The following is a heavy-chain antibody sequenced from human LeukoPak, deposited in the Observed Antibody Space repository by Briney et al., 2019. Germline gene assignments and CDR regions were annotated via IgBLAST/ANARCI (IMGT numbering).Heavy chain of an antibody. V-gene: IGHV1-69*06. D-gene: IGHD3-22*01. CDR1: GGTFSSYA. CDR3: AREAFSSGYYDDY. Sequence: ASVKVSCKASGGTFSSYAISWVRQAPGQGLEGMGGIIPIFGTANYAQKFQGRVTITADKSTSTAYMELSSLRSEDTAVYYCAREAFSSGYYDDYWGQGTLVTVSS. J-gene: IGHJ4*02. CDR2: IIPIFGTA.